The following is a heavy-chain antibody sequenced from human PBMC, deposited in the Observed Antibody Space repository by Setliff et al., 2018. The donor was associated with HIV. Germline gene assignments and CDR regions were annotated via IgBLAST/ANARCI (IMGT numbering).Heavy chain of an antibody. D-gene: IGHD6-6*01. V-gene: IGHV4-31*03. J-gene: IGHJ4*02. CDR2: IFHSGDT. Sequence: SETLSLTCSVSGVSVGSGDYYWHWIRQHPEKALEWIGYIFHSGDTYYNPSLKSRISMSVDTSKNKFSLELTSLTAADMAVYYCATRPRIAARPFDYWGQGMLVTVSS. CDR1: GVSVGSGDYY. CDR3: ATRPRIAARPFDY.